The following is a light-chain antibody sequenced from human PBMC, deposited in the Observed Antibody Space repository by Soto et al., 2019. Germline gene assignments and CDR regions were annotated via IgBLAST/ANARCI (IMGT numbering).Light chain of an antibody. CDR3: QQYNDSFPYT. J-gene: IGKJ2*01. V-gene: IGKV1-5*03. Sequence: DIQLTQFPSTLSASVGDRVTITCRDSQSISTWLAWYQQKPGTAPKLLIHKASTLESGVPSRFSGSRSGTEFTLTVSSLQPDDFATYYCQQYNDSFPYTFGQGTKVDIK. CDR2: KAS. CDR1: QSISTW.